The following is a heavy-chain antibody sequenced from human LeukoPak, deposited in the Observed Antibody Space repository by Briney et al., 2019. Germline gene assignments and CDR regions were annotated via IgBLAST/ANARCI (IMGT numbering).Heavy chain of an antibody. V-gene: IGHV1-69*13. D-gene: IGHD3-3*01. J-gene: IGHJ4*02. Sequence: SVKVSCKASGGTFSSYAISWVRQAPGQGLEWMGGIIPIFGTANYAQKFQGRVTIAADESTSTAYMELSSLRSEDTAVYYCARDLRRITIFGVVISHFDYWGQGTLVTVSS. CDR2: IIPIFGTA. CDR3: ARDLRRITIFGVVISHFDY. CDR1: GGTFSSYA.